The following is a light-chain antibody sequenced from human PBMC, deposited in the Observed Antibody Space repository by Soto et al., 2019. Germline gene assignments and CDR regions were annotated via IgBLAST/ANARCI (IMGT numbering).Light chain of an antibody. CDR2: DAS. CDR1: QSISSW. J-gene: IGKJ4*01. CDR3: QRP. Sequence: DIQMTQSPSTLSASVGDRVTITCRASQSISSWLAWNQQKPGKAPKVLIYDASSLESGVPSRFSGSGSGTEFTLTISSLRPDDFATDFCQRPVGGGNKVEIK. V-gene: IGKV1-5*01.